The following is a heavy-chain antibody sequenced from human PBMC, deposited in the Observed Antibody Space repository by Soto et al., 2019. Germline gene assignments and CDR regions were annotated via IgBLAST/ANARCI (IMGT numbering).Heavy chain of an antibody. Sequence: PSETLSLTCTVSGGSISGYYWSWIRQPPGKGLEWIGYIYYSGSTSYNPSLKSRLTISVDTSKNQFSLRLTSVTAADTAVYYCVREDSSGYKVFDYWGQGTLVTGS. J-gene: IGHJ4*02. D-gene: IGHD3-22*01. CDR1: GGSISGYY. CDR3: VREDSSGYKVFDY. V-gene: IGHV4-59*01. CDR2: IYYSGST.